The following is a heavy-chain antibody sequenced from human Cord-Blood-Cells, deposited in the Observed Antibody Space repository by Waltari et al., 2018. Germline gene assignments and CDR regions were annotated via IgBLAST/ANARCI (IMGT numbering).Heavy chain of an antibody. J-gene: IGHJ6*02. CDR3: ARVRRGYYYYGMDV. CDR2: INHSGST. V-gene: IGHV4-34*01. Sequence: QVHLQQWGAGLLKPSETLSLTCAGYGGSFSGYYWSWIRQPPGKGLELIGEINHSGSTNYNPSLKRRVTISVDTSKNQFSLKLSSVTAADTAVYYCARVRRGYYYYGMDVWGQGTTVTVSS. CDR1: GGSFSGYY.